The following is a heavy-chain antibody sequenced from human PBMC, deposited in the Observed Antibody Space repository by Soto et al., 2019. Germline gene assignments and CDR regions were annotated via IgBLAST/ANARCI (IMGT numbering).Heavy chain of an antibody. CDR1: GYSFTSYW. D-gene: IGHD2-15*01. J-gene: IGHJ6*02. CDR3: ARQSDCSGGSCYLFYYYGMDV. Sequence: PGESLKISCKGSGYSFTSYWISWVRQMPGKGLEWMGRIDPSDSYTNYSPSFQGHVTISADKSIGTAYLQWSSLKASDTAMYYCARQSDCSGGSCYLFYYYGMDVWGQGTTVTVSS. V-gene: IGHV5-10-1*01. CDR2: IDPSDSYT.